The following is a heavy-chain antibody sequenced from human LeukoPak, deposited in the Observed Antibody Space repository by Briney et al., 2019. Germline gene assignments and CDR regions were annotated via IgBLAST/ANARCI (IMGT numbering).Heavy chain of an antibody. CDR3: ARGWLVRLGRSNWFDP. V-gene: IGHV1-58*02. CDR1: GFTFTSSA. J-gene: IGHJ5*02. CDR2: IVVASGNT. D-gene: IGHD6-19*01. Sequence: SVKVSCKASGFTFTSSAMQWVRQARGQRLEWIGWIVVASGNTNYAQKFQERVTITRDMSTSTAYMELSSLRSDDTAVYYCARGWLVRLGRSNWFDPWGQGTLVTVSS.